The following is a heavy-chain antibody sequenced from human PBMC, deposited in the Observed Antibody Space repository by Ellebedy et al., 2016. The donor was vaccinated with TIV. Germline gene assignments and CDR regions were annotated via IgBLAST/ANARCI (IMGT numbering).Heavy chain of an antibody. CDR2: ISPADSDT. J-gene: IGHJ4*02. CDR1: GYTFINYW. D-gene: IGHD5-24*01. Sequence: GESLKISCTGSGYTFINYWIGWVRQMPGKGLEWMGIISPADSDTRYSPSFQGQVTISVDKSINTASLQWSSLKASDSAMYYCARHVGDDSHFDYWGQGTLVTVSS. CDR3: ARHVGDDSHFDY. V-gene: IGHV5-51*01.